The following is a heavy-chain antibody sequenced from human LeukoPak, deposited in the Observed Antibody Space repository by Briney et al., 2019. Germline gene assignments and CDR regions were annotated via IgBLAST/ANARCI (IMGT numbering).Heavy chain of an antibody. Sequence: SVKVSCKASGYTFTGYYMHWVRQAPGQGLEWMGGIIPIFGTANYAQKFQGRVTITADESTSTAYMELSSLRSEDTAVYYCARIPWATLNYYYYMDVWGKGTTVTISS. D-gene: IGHD2-15*01. V-gene: IGHV1-69*13. CDR3: ARIPWATLNYYYYMDV. J-gene: IGHJ6*03. CDR1: GYTFTGYY. CDR2: IIPIFGTA.